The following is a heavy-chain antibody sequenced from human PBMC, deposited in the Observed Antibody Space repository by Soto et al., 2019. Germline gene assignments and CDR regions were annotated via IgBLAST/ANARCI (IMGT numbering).Heavy chain of an antibody. J-gene: IGHJ6*02. CDR2: INHSGST. D-gene: IGHD6-13*01. CDR1: GGSFSGYY. CDR3: ARGPGQQLVPTYYGMDV. V-gene: IGHV4-34*01. Sequence: SETLSLTCAVYGGSFSGYYWSWIRQPPGKGLEWIGEINHSGSTNYNPSLKSRVTISVDTSKNQFSLKLSSGTAADTAVYYCARGPGQQLVPTYYGMDVWGQGTTVTVSS.